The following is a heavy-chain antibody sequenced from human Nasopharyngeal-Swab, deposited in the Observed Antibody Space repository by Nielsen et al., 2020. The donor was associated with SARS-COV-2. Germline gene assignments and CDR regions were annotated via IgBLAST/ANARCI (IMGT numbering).Heavy chain of an antibody. J-gene: IGHJ4*02. CDR2: ISAYNGNT. Sequence: ASVKVSCKASGYTFTSYGISWVRQAPGQGLEWMGWISAYNGNTNYAQKLQGRVTMTTDTSTSTAYMELSSLRSEDTAVYYCARVLSSFMVRGVIIKGRAESPFDYWGQGTLVTVSS. CDR3: ARVLSSFMVRGVIIKGRAESPFDY. CDR1: GYTFTSYG. V-gene: IGHV1-18*01. D-gene: IGHD3-10*01.